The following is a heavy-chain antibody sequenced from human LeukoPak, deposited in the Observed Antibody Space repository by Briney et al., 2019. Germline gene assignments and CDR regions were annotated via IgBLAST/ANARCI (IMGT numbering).Heavy chain of an antibody. D-gene: IGHD2-21*01. CDR1: GFRFGNYA. CDR3: VKAPLDTYGTNWFVS. V-gene: IGHV3-23*01. CDR2: ISGTGGAT. J-gene: IGHJ5*01. Sequence: PGGSLRLSCVASGFRFGNYAMSWVRQAPGKGLQWVSQISGTGGATWYAGFARDRFTISRDNSKKTLYLQMSGLGVEDTAMYYCVKAPLDTYGTNWFVSWGQGTLLIVSS.